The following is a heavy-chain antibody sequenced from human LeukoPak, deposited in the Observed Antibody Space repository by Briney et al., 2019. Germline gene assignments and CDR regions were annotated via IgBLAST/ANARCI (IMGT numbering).Heavy chain of an antibody. CDR1: GGSFSGYY. D-gene: IGHD5-12*01. Sequence: PSETLSLTCAVYGGSFSGYYWSWIRQPPGKGLEWIGEINHSGSTNYNPSPKSRVTISVDTSKNQFSLKLSSVTAADTAVYYCARGGKGRLRWGLGDYWGQGTLVTVSS. CDR2: INHSGST. V-gene: IGHV4-34*01. CDR3: ARGGKGRLRWGLGDY. J-gene: IGHJ4*02.